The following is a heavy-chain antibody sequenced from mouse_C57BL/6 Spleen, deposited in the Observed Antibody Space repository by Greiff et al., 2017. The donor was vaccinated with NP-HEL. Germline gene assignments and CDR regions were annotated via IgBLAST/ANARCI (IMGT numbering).Heavy chain of an antibody. J-gene: IGHJ2*01. CDR1: GFTFSSYA. V-gene: IGHV5-4*01. CDR3: ARDRGLDY. CDR2: ISDGGSYT. Sequence: EVQRVESGGGLVKPGGSLQLSCAASGFTFSSYAMSWVRQTPEKRLEWVATISDGGSYTYYPDNVKGRFTISRDNAKNNLYLQMSHLKSEDTAMYYCARDRGLDYWGQGTTLTVSS.